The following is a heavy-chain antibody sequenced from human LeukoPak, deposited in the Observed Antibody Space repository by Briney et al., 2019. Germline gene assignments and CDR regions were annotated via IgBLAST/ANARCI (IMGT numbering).Heavy chain of an antibody. CDR1: GYTFTSYG. V-gene: IGHV1-18*01. CDR2: ISAYNGNT. D-gene: IGHD2-15*01. CDR3: ARDQDVVVVAATPGDY. Sequence: ASVKVSCKASGYTFTSYGISWVRQAPGQGLEWMGWISAYNGNTNYAQKLQGRVTMTTDTSTSTAYMELRSLRSDDTAVYYCARDQDVVVVAATPGDYRGQGTLVTVSS. J-gene: IGHJ4*02.